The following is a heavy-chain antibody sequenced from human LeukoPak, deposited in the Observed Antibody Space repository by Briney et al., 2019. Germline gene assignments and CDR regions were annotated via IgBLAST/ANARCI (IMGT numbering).Heavy chain of an antibody. CDR1: GFTFSNSW. Sequence: PGGSLRLSCAASGFTFSNSWMSWFRQAPGQRLEWVASIKGDGSDTYYLESVKGRFTISRDNAKTSLFLQMDGLRADDTAVFFCARHLSRGQNFDYWGQGTLVTVSS. CDR3: ARHLSRGQNFDY. J-gene: IGHJ4*02. V-gene: IGHV3-7*01. CDR2: IKGDGSDT.